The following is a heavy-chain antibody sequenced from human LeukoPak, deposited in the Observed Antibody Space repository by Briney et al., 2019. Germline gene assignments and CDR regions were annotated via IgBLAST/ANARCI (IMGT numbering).Heavy chain of an antibody. CDR3: ARAVSGSLRFMDV. V-gene: IGHV4-39*07. D-gene: IGHD3-16*01. CDR2: IYYSGTT. CDR1: GGSIGSSSYY. Sequence: PSETLSLTCTVSGGSIGSSSYYWGWIRQPPGKGLEWVGSIYYSGTTYYNPSLKRRVTISVDTSKNQFSLRLSSVTSADTAVFYCARAVSGSLRFMDVWGKGTTVTVSS. J-gene: IGHJ6*03.